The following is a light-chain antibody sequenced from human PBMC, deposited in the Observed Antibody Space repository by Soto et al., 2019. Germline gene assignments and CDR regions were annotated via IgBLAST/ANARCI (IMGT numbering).Light chain of an antibody. CDR1: SSDVGASNY. CDR3: LSYTTINAWV. J-gene: IGLJ3*02. V-gene: IGLV2-14*01. CDR2: EVS. Sequence: QPVLTQPASVSGSPGQSVTISCTGTSSDVGASNYVSWYQQHPGKAPKLVIYEVSNRPSGVSNRFSGSKSGNTASLTISGLQAEDEANYYCLSYTTINAWVFGGGTKLTVL.